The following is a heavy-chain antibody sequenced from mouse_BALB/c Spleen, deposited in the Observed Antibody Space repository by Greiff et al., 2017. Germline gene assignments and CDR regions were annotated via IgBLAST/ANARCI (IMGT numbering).Heavy chain of an antibody. Sequence: VQLKESGPELVKPGASVKMSCKASGYTFTSYVMHWVKQKPGQGLEWIGYINPYNDGTKYNEKFKGKATLTSDKSSSTAYMELSSLTSEDSAVYYCATTSLYDGYYAWCAYWGAESLGTVSA. CDR3: ATTSLYDGYYAWCAY. CDR1: GYTFTSYV. J-gene: IGHJ3*01. V-gene: IGHV1-14*01. D-gene: IGHD2-3*01. CDR2: INPYNDGT.